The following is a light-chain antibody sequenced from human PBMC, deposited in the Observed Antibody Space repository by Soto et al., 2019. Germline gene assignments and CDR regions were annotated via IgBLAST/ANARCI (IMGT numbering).Light chain of an antibody. CDR3: CSYAGSRKV. Sequence: QSALTQPASVSGSPGHSITISCTGTSSDVGSYNLVSWYQQHPGKAPKLMIYEVSKRPSGVSNRFSGSKSGNTASLTISGLQAEDEADYYCCSYAGSRKVFGGGTKLTVL. CDR2: EVS. J-gene: IGLJ2*01. CDR1: SSDVGSYNL. V-gene: IGLV2-23*02.